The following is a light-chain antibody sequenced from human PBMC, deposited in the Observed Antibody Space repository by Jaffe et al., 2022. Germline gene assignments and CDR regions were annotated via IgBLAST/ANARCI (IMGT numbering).Light chain of an antibody. CDR3: SSYTSSSTLPDV. V-gene: IGLV2-14*01. J-gene: IGLJ1*01. CDR2: EVS. CDR1: SSDVGGYNY. Sequence: QSALTQPASVSGSPGQSITISCTGTSSDVGGYNYVSWYQQHPGKAPKLMIYEVSNRPSGVSNRFSGSKSGNTASLTISGLQAEDEADYYCSSYTSSSTLPDVFGTGTKVTVL.